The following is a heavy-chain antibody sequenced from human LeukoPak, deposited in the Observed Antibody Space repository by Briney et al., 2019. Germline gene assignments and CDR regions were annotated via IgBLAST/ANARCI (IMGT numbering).Heavy chain of an antibody. V-gene: IGHV6-1*01. J-gene: IGHJ3*02. Sequence: SQTLSLTCAISGDSVSSNSAAWNWIRQSPSRGLEWLGRTYYRSKWYNDYAVSVKSRITINPDTSNNQFSLQLNSVTPEDTAVYYCARSDIVVVVAATYAFDIWGQGTMVTVSS. CDR2: TYYRSKWYN. D-gene: IGHD2-15*01. CDR3: ARSDIVVVVAATYAFDI. CDR1: GDSVSSNSAA.